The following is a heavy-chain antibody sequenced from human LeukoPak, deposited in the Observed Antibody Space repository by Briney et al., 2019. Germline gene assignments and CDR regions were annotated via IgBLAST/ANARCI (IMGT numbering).Heavy chain of an antibody. CDR3: VRLGSTSGLVFDY. CDR1: GFIFSNYA. J-gene: IGHJ4*02. CDR2: ISAAGGSP. Sequence: GGSLRLSCAASGFIFSNYAMSWVRQAPGKGLEWVATISAAGGSPYYADSVKGRFTISRDNSKNTVFMQMNHLRAEDTAVYYCVRLGSTSGLVFDYWGQGTLVTVS. V-gene: IGHV3-23*01. D-gene: IGHD6-19*01.